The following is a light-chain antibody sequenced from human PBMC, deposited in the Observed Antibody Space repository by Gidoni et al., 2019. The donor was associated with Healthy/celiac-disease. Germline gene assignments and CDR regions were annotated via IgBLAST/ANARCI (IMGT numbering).Light chain of an antibody. V-gene: IGKV1-5*03. J-gene: IGKJ4*01. CDR2: KAS. CDR1: QSISSW. Sequence: DIQMTPSPSTLSASVGDRVTITCRASQSISSWLAWYQQKPGKAPKLLIYKASSLESGVPSRFSGSGPGTEFTLTISSLQADDFATYYCQQYNSYSPTFGGGTKVEIK. CDR3: QQYNSYSPT.